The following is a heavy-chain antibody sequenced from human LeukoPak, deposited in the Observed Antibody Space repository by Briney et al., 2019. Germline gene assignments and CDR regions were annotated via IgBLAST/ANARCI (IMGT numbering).Heavy chain of an antibody. CDR2: INSDGSST. CDR1: GFTFSSYW. V-gene: IGHV3-74*01. J-gene: IGHJ4*02. Sequence: QPGGSLRLSCAASGFTFSSYWMHLVRQAPGKGLVWVSRINSDGSSTSYADSVKGRFTISRDNAKNTLYLQMNSLRSEDTAVYYCARSPRIAAAYDYWGQGTLVTVS. CDR3: ARSPRIAAAYDY. D-gene: IGHD6-13*01.